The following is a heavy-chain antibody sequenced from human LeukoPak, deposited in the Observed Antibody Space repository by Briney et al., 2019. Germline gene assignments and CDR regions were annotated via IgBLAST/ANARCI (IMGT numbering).Heavy chain of an antibody. J-gene: IGHJ3*02. D-gene: IGHD3-22*01. Sequence: SVKVSCKASGGTFSSYAISWVRQAPGQGLEWMGRIIPIFGTANYAQKFQGRVTITTDESTSTAYMKLSSLRSEDTAVYYCARSVGSGYHDAFDIWGQGTMVTVSS. CDR1: GGTFSSYA. V-gene: IGHV1-69*05. CDR3: ARSVGSGYHDAFDI. CDR2: IIPIFGTA.